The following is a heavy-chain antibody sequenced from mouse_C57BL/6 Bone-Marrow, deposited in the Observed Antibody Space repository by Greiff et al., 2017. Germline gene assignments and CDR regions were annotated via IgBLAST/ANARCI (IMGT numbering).Heavy chain of an antibody. CDR3: ARGRDGSSAWFAY. V-gene: IGHV1-19*01. Sequence: EVQLQQSGPVLVKPGASVKMSCKASGYTFTDYYMNWVKQSHGKSLEWIGVINPYNGGTSYNQKFKGKATLTVDKSSSTAYMELNSLTSEDSAVYYCARGRDGSSAWFAYWGQGTLVTVSA. D-gene: IGHD1-1*01. J-gene: IGHJ3*01. CDR1: GYTFTDYY. CDR2: INPYNGGT.